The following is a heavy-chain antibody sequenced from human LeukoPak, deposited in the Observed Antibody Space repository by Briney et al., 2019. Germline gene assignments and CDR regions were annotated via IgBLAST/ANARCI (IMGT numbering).Heavy chain of an antibody. D-gene: IGHD1-1*01. CDR3: ARDRPNTGFDY. CDR1: GFTFSSYA. CDR2: ISYEGSNK. Sequence: GGSLRLSCAASGFTFSSYARHWVRQAPGKGLEWVAVISYEGSNKYYADSVKGRFTISRDNSKNTLYLQMNSLRAEDTAVYYCARDRPNTGFDYWGQGTLVTVSS. J-gene: IGHJ4*02. V-gene: IGHV3-30*01.